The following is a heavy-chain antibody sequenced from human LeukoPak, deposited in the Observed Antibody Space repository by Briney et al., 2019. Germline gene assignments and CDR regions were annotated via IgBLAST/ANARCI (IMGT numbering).Heavy chain of an antibody. CDR2: IKLDGSEK. CDR3: ARDQYDTWSRRGNFDS. Sequence: GGSLRLSCVASGFTFGKYWMSWVRQAPGKGLEWVANIKLDGSEKNYVDSVKGRFTISRDNTKNSLYLQVNSLRVEDTAVFYCARDQYDTWSRRGNFDSWGQGTLVTVSS. D-gene: IGHD3-3*01. CDR1: GFTFGKYW. J-gene: IGHJ4*02. V-gene: IGHV3-7*03.